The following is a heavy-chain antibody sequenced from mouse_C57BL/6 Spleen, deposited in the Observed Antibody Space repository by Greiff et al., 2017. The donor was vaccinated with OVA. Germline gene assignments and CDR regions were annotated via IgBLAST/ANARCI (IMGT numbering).Heavy chain of an antibody. CDR2: INPNYGTT. D-gene: IGHD1-1*01. CDR1: GYSFTDYN. J-gene: IGHJ4*01. CDR3: AREGITTYAMDY. V-gene: IGHV1-39*01. Sequence: VHVKQSGPELVKPGASVKISCKASGYSFTDYNMNWVKQSNGKSLEWIGVINPNYGTTSYNQKFKGKATLTVDQSSSTAYMQLNSLTSEDSAVYYCAREGITTYAMDYWGQGTSVTVSS.